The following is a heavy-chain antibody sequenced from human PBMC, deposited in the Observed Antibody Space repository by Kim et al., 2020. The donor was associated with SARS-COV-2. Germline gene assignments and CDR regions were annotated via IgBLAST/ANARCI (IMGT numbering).Heavy chain of an antibody. V-gene: IGHV4-31*03. CDR1: GDSITSSGYY. D-gene: IGHD3-10*01. J-gene: IGHJ4*01. CDR2: IYYSGST. CDR3: ARDNRGSGRDPSFDY. Sequence: SETLSLTCTVTGDSITSSGYYWSWIRQHPGEGLEWFGYIYYSGSTYYNPSLKSRVTILIDASKNQFSLKLSSVTAADTAVYYCARDNRGSGRDPSFDYWG.